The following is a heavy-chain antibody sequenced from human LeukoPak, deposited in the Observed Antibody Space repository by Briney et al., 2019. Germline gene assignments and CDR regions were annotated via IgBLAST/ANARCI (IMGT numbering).Heavy chain of an antibody. D-gene: IGHD3-10*01. CDR1: GFTFSSYS. V-gene: IGHV3-21*01. CDR2: ISSSSSYV. J-gene: IGHJ4*02. Sequence: GGSLRLSCAASGFTFSSYSMNWVRQAPGKGLEWVSSISSSSSYVYYADSVKGRFTISRDNAKNSLYLQMNSLRAEDTAVYYCARDGVLLWFGEFFDYWGQGTLVTVPS. CDR3: ARDGVLLWFGEFFDY.